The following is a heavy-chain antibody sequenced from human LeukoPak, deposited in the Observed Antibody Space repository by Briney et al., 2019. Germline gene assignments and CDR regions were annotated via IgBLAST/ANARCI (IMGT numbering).Heavy chain of an antibody. CDR3: ARDFWSGYIEY. V-gene: IGHV4-59*01. CDR1: GGSMSTYY. CDR2: IHYSGST. Sequence: SETLSLTCTVSGGSMSTYYWSWIRQPPGKGLEWIGYIHYSGSTNYNPSLKSRVIISVDTSKNQFSLKLSSVTAADTAVYYCARDFWSGYIEYWGQGTLVTVSS. J-gene: IGHJ4*02. D-gene: IGHD3-3*01.